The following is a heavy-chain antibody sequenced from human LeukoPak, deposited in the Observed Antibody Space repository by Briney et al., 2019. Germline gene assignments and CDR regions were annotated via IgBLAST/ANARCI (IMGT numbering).Heavy chain of an antibody. CDR2: ISYDGSNK. J-gene: IGHJ5*02. Sequence: GGSLRLSCAASGFTFSSYAMHWVRQAPGKGLEWVAVISYDGSNKYYADSVKGRFTISRDNAKNSLYLQMNSLRAEDTAVYYCARVIPLNWFDPWGQGTLVTVSS. CDR1: GFTFSSYA. D-gene: IGHD2-21*01. CDR3: ARVIPLNWFDP. V-gene: IGHV3-30-3*01.